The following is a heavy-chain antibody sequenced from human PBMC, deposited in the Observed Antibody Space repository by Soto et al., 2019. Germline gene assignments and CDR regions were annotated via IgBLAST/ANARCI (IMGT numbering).Heavy chain of an antibody. V-gene: IGHV1-69*02. CDR1: GGTFSSYA. Sequence: QVQLVQSGAEVKKPGSSVKVSCKASGGTFSSYAINWVRQAPGQGLEWMGRIVPMFGIPNFAPKFQGRVTMTADRSTTTAYMELSSLRSKDTAVYYCASGPYTSSSGGYYYYYMDVWGKGTTVTVSS. D-gene: IGHD6-6*01. J-gene: IGHJ6*03. CDR3: ASGPYTSSSGGYYYYYMDV. CDR2: IVPMFGIP.